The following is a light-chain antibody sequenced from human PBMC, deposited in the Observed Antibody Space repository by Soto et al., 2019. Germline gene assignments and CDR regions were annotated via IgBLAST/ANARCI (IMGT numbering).Light chain of an antibody. CDR3: QSYDSSLSGVV. CDR1: SSNIGAGYD. Sequence: QSVLTQPPSVSGAPGQRVTFSCTGSSSNIGAGYDVHWYQQLPGTAPKLLIYGNSNRPSGVPDRFSGSKSGTSASLAITGLQAEDEADYYCQSYDSSLSGVVLGGGTKVTVL. CDR2: GNS. J-gene: IGLJ2*01. V-gene: IGLV1-40*01.